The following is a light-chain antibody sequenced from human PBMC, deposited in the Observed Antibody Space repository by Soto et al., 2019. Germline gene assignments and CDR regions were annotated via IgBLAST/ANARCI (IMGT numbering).Light chain of an antibody. CDR3: QQSYGTPRS. CDR1: QSISRY. J-gene: IGKJ4*01. Sequence: DIQMTQSPSSLSASEGDRVTLTCRASQSISRYLNWYQQKPGRAPKLLMYGASNLQNGVPSRFSGSGSGTDFNLTISNLQPEDFATYYCQQSYGTPRSFGGGTKVEIK. V-gene: IGKV1-39*01. CDR2: GAS.